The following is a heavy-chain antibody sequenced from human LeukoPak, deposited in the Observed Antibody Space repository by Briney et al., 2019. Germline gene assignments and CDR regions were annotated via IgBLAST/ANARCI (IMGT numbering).Heavy chain of an antibody. D-gene: IGHD2-2*01. CDR2: INPSDGST. V-gene: IGHV1-46*01. CDR1: GYTFTTYY. J-gene: IGHJ4*02. CDR3: ARRSHQLQSDY. Sequence: ASVKVSCKASGYTFTTYYMHWVRQAPGQGLEWMGIINPSDGSTTYPQKFQGRLTMTRDTSTSTIFVELSSLRSEDTAVYYCARRSHQLQSDYWGQGTLVTVSS.